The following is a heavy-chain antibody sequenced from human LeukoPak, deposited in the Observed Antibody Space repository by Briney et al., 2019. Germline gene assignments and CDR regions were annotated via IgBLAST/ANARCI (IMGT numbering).Heavy chain of an antibody. CDR1: GYALTELS. CDR3: ATNLGSYGWFDP. V-gene: IGHV1-24*01. D-gene: IGHD1-26*01. J-gene: IGHJ5*02. Sequence: ASVKVSCKVSGYALTELSMHWVRQAPGKGLEWMGGFDPEDGETIYAQKFQGRVTMTEDTSTDTAYMELSSLRSEDTAVYYCATNLGSYGWFDPWGQGTLVTVSS. CDR2: FDPEDGET.